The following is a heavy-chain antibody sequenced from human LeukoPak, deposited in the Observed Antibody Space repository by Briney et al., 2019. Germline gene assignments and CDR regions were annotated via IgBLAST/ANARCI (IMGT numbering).Heavy chain of an antibody. CDR1: GFTFSSYA. Sequence: PGGSLRLSCSASGFTFSSYAMHWVRQAPGKGLEYVSAISSNGGSTYYADSVKGRFTISRDNSKNTLYLQMSSLRAEDTAVYYCVRSYCDYVWGSFNDYWGQGTLVTVSS. V-gene: IGHV3-64D*06. J-gene: IGHJ4*02. D-gene: IGHD3-16*01. CDR3: VRSYCDYVWGSFNDY. CDR2: ISSNGGST.